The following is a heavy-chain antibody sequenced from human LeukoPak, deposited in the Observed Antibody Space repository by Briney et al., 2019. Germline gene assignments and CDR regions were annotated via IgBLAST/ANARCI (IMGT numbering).Heavy chain of an antibody. CDR2: IYYTGTT. CDR1: GGSISSSSYY. CDR3: ASTKTIAARAFDI. V-gene: IGHV4-39*01. J-gene: IGHJ3*02. D-gene: IGHD6-6*01. Sequence: KPSETLSLTCTVSGGSISSSSYYWGWIRQPPGKGLEGIGSIYYTGTTYYNPSLKSRVTISVDTSKNQYSLKLSSATAADTAVYYCASTKTIAARAFDIWGQGTMVTVSS.